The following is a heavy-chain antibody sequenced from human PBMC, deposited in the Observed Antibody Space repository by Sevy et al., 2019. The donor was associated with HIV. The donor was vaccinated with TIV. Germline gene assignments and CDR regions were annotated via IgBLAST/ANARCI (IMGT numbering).Heavy chain of an antibody. J-gene: IGHJ4*02. D-gene: IGHD5-12*01. Sequence: ASVKVSCKASGYTFTGYYMHWVRQAPGQGLEWMGRINPNSGGTNYAQKFQGRVTMTRDTSISTAYMELSRPRSDDTAVYYCARVGGYSGYDEGLDYWGQGTLVTVSS. CDR1: GYTFTGYY. V-gene: IGHV1-2*06. CDR2: INPNSGGT. CDR3: ARVGGYSGYDEGLDY.